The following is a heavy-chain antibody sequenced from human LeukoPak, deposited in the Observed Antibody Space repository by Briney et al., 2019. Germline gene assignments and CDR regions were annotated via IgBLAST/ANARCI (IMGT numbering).Heavy chain of an antibody. J-gene: IGHJ4*02. Sequence: GGSLRLSCAASGFTFSTYGMSWVRQAPGKGLEWVAFIRYDGSNKYYADSVKGRFTISRDNSKNTLYLQMNSLRAEDTAVYYCNVITMVRGVIVDYWGQGTLVTVSS. CDR1: GFTFSTYG. CDR3: NVITMVRGVIVDY. CDR2: IRYDGSNK. D-gene: IGHD3-10*01. V-gene: IGHV3-30*02.